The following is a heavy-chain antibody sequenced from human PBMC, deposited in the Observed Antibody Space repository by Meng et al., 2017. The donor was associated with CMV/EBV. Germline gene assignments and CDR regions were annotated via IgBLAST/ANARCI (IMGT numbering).Heavy chain of an antibody. J-gene: IGHJ6*02. CDR2: ISSSGSTI. D-gene: IGHD2-2*01. CDR3: ARENYCSSTSCPDYYYGMDV. CDR1: GFTFSDYY. V-gene: IGHV3-11*04. Sequence: GESLKISCAASGFTFSDYYMSLIRQAPGKGLEWVSYISSSGSTIYYADSVNVRFTISRDNPKNSLYLQMNSLRAEDTAVYYCARENYCSSTSCPDYYYGMDVWGQGTTVTVSS.